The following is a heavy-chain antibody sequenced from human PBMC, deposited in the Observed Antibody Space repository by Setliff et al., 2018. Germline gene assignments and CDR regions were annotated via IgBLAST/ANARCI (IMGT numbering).Heavy chain of an antibody. CDR1: GGTFTYYY. CDR3: ARGRNVASRLLDS. J-gene: IGHJ4*02. D-gene: IGHD6-6*01. CDR2: ITHTGTTGST. Sequence: SETLSLTCAASGGTFTYYYWTWIRQSPAKGLEWIGEITHTGTTGSTKYNPSLKSRVTMSIDTSKNQFSLLVTSVTAADTAVYYCARGRNVASRLLDSWGQGTLVTVSS. V-gene: IGHV4-34*01.